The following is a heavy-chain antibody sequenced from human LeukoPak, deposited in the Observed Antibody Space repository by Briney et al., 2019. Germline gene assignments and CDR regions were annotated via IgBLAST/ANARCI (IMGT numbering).Heavy chain of an antibody. J-gene: IGHJ4*02. CDR3: AKGPYYYDSGGYTFDY. V-gene: IGHV3-30*02. CDR1: GFTFSRYG. D-gene: IGHD3-22*01. Sequence: PGGSLRLSCAASGFTFSRYGMHWVRQAPGKGLEWVTFIRYDGSNKYYADSVKGRFTISRDNSKNTLYLQMNSLRAEDTAVYYCAKGPYYYDSGGYTFDYWGQGTLVTVSS. CDR2: IRYDGSNK.